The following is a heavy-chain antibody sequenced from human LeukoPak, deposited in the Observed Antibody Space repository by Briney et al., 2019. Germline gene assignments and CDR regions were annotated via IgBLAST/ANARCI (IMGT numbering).Heavy chain of an antibody. V-gene: IGHV3-9*01. CDR1: GFTFDDYA. J-gene: IGHJ6*02. D-gene: IGHD2-15*01. CDR2: ISWNSGSI. Sequence: GGSLRLSCAASGFTFDDYAMHWVRQAPGKGLEWVSGISWNSGSIGYADSVKGRFTISRDNAKNSLYLQMNSLRAEDTAVYYCARSWNTVVANYYYYGMDVWGQGTTVTVSS. CDR3: ARSWNTVVANYYYYGMDV.